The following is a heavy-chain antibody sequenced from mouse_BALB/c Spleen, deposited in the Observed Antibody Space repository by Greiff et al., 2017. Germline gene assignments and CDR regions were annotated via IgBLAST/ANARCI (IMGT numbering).Heavy chain of an antibody. V-gene: IGHV5-6*01. CDR3: ARHSYDYDGAWFAY. J-gene: IGHJ3*01. CDR1: GFTFSSYG. D-gene: IGHD2-4*01. CDR2: ISSGGSYT. Sequence: EVKLVESGGDLVKPGGSLKLSCAASGFTFSSYGMSWVRQTPDKRLEWVATISSGGSYTYYPASVKGRFTISRDNAKNTLYLQMSSLKSEDTAMYYCARHSYDYDGAWFAYWGQGTLVTVSA.